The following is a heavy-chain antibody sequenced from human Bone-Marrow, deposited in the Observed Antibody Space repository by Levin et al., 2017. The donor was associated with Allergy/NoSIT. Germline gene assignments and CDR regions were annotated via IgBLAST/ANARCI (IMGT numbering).Heavy chain of an antibody. V-gene: IGHV3-74*01. CDR2: IKSDGSST. CDR3: ATQRLGVVY. J-gene: IGHJ4*02. Sequence: PGESLKISCAASGFTFSSYWMHWVRQTAGKGLVWVSRIKSDGSSTNYADSVKGRFTISRDNAKSTLYLQMNNLKGEDTALYYCATQRLGVVYWGQGTLVTVSS. D-gene: IGHD6-19*01. CDR1: GFTFSSYW.